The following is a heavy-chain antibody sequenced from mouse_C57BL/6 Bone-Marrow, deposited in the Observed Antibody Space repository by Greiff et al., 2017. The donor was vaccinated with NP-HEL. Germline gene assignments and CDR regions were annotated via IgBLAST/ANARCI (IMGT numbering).Heavy chain of an antibody. J-gene: IGHJ1*03. CDR3: VGQDYDYVYWYFDV. CDR1: GFSFNTYA. V-gene: IGHV10-1*01. Sequence: EVQRVESGGGLVQPKGSLKISCAASGFSFNTYAMNWVRQAPGKGLEWVARIRSKSNNYATYYDDSVKDRFTISRDDSESMLYLQMNNLKTEDTAMYYWVGQDYDYVYWYFDVWGTGTTVTVSS. D-gene: IGHD2-4*01. CDR2: IRSKSNNYAT.